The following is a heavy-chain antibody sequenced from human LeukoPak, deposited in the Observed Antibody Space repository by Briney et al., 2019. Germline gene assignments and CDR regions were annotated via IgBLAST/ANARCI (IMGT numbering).Heavy chain of an antibody. CDR1: GFXFSSYG. D-gene: IGHD2-15*01. Sequence: GGSLRLSCAASGFXFSSYGMHWVRQAPGKGLEWVAVIWYDGSNKYYADSVKGRFTISRDNSKNTLYLQMNTLRAEDTAVYYCARVGYCSGGSCYGGDYWGQGTLVTVSS. CDR2: IWYDGSNK. V-gene: IGHV3-33*01. J-gene: IGHJ4*02. CDR3: ARVGYCSGGSCYGGDY.